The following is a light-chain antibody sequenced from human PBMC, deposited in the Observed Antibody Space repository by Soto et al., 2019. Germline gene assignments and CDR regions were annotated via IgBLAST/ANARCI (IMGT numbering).Light chain of an antibody. J-gene: IGKJ1*01. CDR1: QSVSTY. Sequence: EIVLTQSTATLSLSPGERATLSCRASQSVSTYLAWYQQKPGQAPRLLIYDVSKRATGIPARFSGSGSGTDFTLTIGSLEPEDFAVYYCQQRGNWPWTFGQGTKVEIK. CDR3: QQRGNWPWT. CDR2: DVS. V-gene: IGKV3-11*01.